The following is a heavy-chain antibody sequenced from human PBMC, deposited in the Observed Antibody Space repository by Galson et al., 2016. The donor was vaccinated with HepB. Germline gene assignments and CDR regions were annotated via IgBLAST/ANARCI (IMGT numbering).Heavy chain of an antibody. J-gene: IGHJ3*02. CDR3: ARGFRLGDLSSPRERDAFDM. V-gene: IGHV3-48*02. Sequence: SLRLSCAASGFSVSSNYIIWVRQAPGKGLEWVSYITRSGGTTLYADSVKGRFTISRDNAKNSLYLQMNSLRDEDTAVYYCARGFRLGDLSSPRERDAFDMWGQGTMVTVSS. D-gene: IGHD3-16*02. CDR2: ITRSGGTT. CDR1: GFSVSSNY.